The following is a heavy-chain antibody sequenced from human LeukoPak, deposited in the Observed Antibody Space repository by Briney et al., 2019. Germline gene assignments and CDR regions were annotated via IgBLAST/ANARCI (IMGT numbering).Heavy chain of an antibody. V-gene: IGHV3-66*03. CDR3: ARGSAIHPTFDY. J-gene: IGHJ4*02. Sequence: GGSLRLSCAASGFTVSSNYMSRVRQAPGKGLEWVSVIYSCGSTYYSDSVKGRFTISRDNAKNSLYLQMNSLRAEDTAVYYCARGSAIHPTFDYWGQGTLVTVSS. D-gene: IGHD6-6*01. CDR2: IYSCGST. CDR1: GFTVSSNY.